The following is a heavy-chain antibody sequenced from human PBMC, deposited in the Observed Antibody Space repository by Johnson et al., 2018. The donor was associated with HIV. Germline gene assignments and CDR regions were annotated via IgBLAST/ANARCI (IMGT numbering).Heavy chain of an antibody. CDR3: AGVTGDSSSWYVGAFDI. CDR1: GFTVSSNY. D-gene: IGHD6-13*01. CDR2: IYSGGST. V-gene: IGHV3-53*01. Sequence: VQLVESGGGLIQPGGSLRLSCAASGFTVSSNYMSWVRQAPGKGLEWVSVIYSGGSTYYADSVKGRFTISRDKSKNTLYRQMNSLRAEDTAVYYCAGVTGDSSSWYVGAFDIWGQGTMVTVSS. J-gene: IGHJ3*02.